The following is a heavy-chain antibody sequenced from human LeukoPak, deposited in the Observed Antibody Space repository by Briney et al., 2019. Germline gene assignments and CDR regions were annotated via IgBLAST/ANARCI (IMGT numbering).Heavy chain of an antibody. J-gene: IGHJ4*02. CDR3: ARVHTAMVPFDY. CDR2: ISSSSSYI. D-gene: IGHD5-18*01. CDR1: GFTFSNYG. Sequence: GGSLRLSCAASGFTFSNYGMHWVRQAPGKGLEWVSSISSSSSYIYYADSVKGRFTISRDNAKNSLYLQMNSLRAEDTAVYYCARVHTAMVPFDYWGQGTLVTVSS. V-gene: IGHV3-21*01.